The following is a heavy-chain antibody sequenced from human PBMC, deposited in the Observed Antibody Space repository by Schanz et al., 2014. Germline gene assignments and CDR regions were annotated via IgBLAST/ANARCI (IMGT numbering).Heavy chain of an antibody. D-gene: IGHD2-2*01. Sequence: QVQLVQSGAEVKKPGASVKVSCKASGYTFTSYDINWVRQATGQGLEWMGWMNSKTGNTGYAQRFQGRVTRTRDTSTSTVNMELSSLRSEDTAVYYCARGGFFDSTSFDSWGQGTLLTVSS. CDR1: GYTFTSYD. CDR2: MNSKTGNT. V-gene: IGHV1-8*01. J-gene: IGHJ4*02. CDR3: ARGGFFDSTSFDS.